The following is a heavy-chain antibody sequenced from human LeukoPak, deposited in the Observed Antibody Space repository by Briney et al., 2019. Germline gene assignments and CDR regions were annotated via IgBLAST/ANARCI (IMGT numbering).Heavy chain of an antibody. D-gene: IGHD2-15*01. J-gene: IGHJ4*02. CDR1: GGSISSYY. V-gene: IGHV4-59*01. Sequence: PSETLSLTCTDSGGSISSYYWSWIRQPPGKGLEWIGYIYYSGSTNYNPSLKSRVTISVDTSKNQFSLKLSSVTAADTAVYYCAREDVGLHFDYWGQGTLVTVSS. CDR2: IYYSGST. CDR3: AREDVGLHFDY.